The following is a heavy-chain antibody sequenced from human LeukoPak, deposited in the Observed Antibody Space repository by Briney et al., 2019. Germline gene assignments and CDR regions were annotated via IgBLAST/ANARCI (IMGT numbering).Heavy chain of an antibody. CDR3: ARDDDDYVWGSYRY. CDR2: IYYSGST. Sequence: SETLSLTCTVSGGSISSYYWSWIRQPPGKGLEWIGYIYYSGSTNYNPSLKSRVTIPVDTSKNQFSLKLSSVTAADTAVYYCARDDDDYVWGSYRYWGQGTLVTVSS. D-gene: IGHD3-16*02. CDR1: GGSISSYY. V-gene: IGHV4-59*01. J-gene: IGHJ4*02.